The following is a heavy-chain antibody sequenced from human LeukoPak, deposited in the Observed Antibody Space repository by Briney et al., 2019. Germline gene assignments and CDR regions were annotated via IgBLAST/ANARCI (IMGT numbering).Heavy chain of an antibody. CDR2: IYYSGST. D-gene: IGHD6-6*01. V-gene: IGHV4-59*01. J-gene: IGHJ6*03. CDR3: ARVETSSSEYYYYYYYMDV. CDR1: GGSISSYY. Sequence: PSETLSLTCTVSGGSISSYYWSWIRQPPGKGLEWIGYIYYSGSTNYNPSLKSRVTISVDTSKNQFSLKLSSVTAADTAVYYCARVETSSSEYYYYYYYMDVWGKGTTVIVSS.